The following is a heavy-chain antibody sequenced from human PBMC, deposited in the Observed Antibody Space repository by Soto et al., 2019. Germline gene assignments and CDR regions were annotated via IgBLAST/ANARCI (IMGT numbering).Heavy chain of an antibody. CDR2: IIPIFGTA. J-gene: IGHJ5*02. D-gene: IGHD3-22*01. Sequence: QVQLVQSGAEVKKPGSSVKVSCKASGGTFSSYAISWVRQAPGQGLEWMGGIIPIFGTANYAQKFQGRVTITADESTSTAYMELSSLRSEDTAVYYCARDVVVTPGGPHNWFDPWGQGTLVTVSS. V-gene: IGHV1-69*12. CDR3: ARDVVVTPGGPHNWFDP. CDR1: GGTFSSYA.